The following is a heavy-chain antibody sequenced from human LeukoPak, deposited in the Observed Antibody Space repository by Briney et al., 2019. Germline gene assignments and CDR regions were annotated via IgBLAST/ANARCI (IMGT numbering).Heavy chain of an antibody. V-gene: IGHV3-73*01. Sequence: PGGSLRLSCAASGFTFSGSAMHWVRQASGKGLEGVGRIRSKANSYATAYAASVRGRFTISRDDSKNTAYLQINSLKTEDTAVYYCTSNYDYVWGSYRDYWGQGTLVTVSS. J-gene: IGHJ4*02. CDR3: TSNYDYVWGSYRDY. CDR2: IRSKANSYAT. D-gene: IGHD3-16*01. CDR1: GFTFSGSA.